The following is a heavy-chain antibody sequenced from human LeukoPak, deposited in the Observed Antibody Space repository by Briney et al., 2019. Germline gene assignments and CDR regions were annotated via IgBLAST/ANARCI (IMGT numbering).Heavy chain of an antibody. CDR3: ARYSGSHYAFDI. J-gene: IGHJ3*02. CDR1: GGAISSSSYY. CDR2: IYYSGNT. D-gene: IGHD1-26*01. V-gene: IGHV4-39*01. Sequence: SETLSLTCTVSGGAISSSSYYWGWIRQAPGKGLEWIGNIYYSGNTFDNPSLKRRVTISVDTSKSQFSLKLSSVTAADTAVYYCARYSGSHYAFDIWGQGTMVTISS.